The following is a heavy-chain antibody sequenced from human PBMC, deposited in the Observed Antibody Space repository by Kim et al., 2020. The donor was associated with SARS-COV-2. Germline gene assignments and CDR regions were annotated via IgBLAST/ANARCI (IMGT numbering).Heavy chain of an antibody. J-gene: IGHJ4*02. D-gene: IGHD6-13*01. CDR2: IYSSGST. V-gene: IGHV4-59*08. CDR3: ARRGYSSTWYYFDY. CDR1: GGSVNNHY. Sequence: SETLSLTCTVSGGSVNNHYWSWIRQPPGKGLEWIGYIYSSGSTNYNPSLKSRLTISVDTSKNQFSLKLSSVTAADTAVYYCARRGYSSTWYYFDYWGQGILVTVSS.